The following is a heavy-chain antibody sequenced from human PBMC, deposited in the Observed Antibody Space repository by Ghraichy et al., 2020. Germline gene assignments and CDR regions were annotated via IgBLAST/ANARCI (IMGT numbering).Heavy chain of an antibody. CDR1: GFTFSSYG. CDR2: ISYDGSNK. CDR3: AKDYLGSSWAFDY. Sequence: AGSLRLSCAASGFTFSSYGMHWVRQAPGKGLEWVAVISYDGSNKYYADSVKGRFIISRDNAKNTLYLQMNSLRAEDTAVYYCAKDYLGSSWAFDYWGQGTLVSVSS. D-gene: IGHD6-13*01. V-gene: IGHV3-30*18. J-gene: IGHJ4*02.